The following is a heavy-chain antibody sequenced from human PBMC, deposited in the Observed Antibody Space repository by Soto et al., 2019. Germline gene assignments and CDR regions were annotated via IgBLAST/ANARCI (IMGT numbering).Heavy chain of an antibody. CDR3: AREGSSSGYYYYGMDV. D-gene: IGHD6-6*01. CDR1: GGSISSYY. V-gene: IGHV4-59*01. Sequence: QVQLQESGPGLVKPSETLSLTCTVSGGSISSYYWSWIRQPPGKGLEWIGYIYYSGSTNYNPSLQSRVPIAADTSKYQFSLKLRSVTAADTAVYYCAREGSSSGYYYYGMDVWGQGTTVTVSS. J-gene: IGHJ6*02. CDR2: IYYSGST.